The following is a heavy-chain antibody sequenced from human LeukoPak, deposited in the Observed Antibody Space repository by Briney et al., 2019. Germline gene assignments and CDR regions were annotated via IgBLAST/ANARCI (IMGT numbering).Heavy chain of an antibody. CDR3: ARESGTTDFDY. Sequence: GGSLRLSCAASGFTFSSYAMSWVRQAPGKGLEWVSSISSSSSYIYYADSVKGRFTISRDNAKNSLYLQMNSLRAEDTAVYYCARESGTTDFDYWGQGTLVTVSS. J-gene: IGHJ4*02. D-gene: IGHD1-1*01. CDR1: GFTFSSYA. V-gene: IGHV3-21*01. CDR2: ISSSSSYI.